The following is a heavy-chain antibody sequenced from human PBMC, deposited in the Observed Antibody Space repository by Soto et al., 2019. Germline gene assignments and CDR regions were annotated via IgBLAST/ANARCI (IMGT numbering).Heavy chain of an antibody. J-gene: IGHJ6*02. CDR3: ATGAPPPPSVYYGLDL. CDR2: ITGTGGAT. D-gene: IGHD3-10*01. CDR1: TFTFKKYV. Sequence: EMQLLESGGGLVRPGGSLRLSCAASTFTFKKYVMSWVRQSPGKGLEWVSAITGTGGATYYAESVKGRFTVSRDNSNNTLFLQMNTLRVEDTAVYFWATGAPPPPSVYYGLDLWGQGTTVTVS. V-gene: IGHV3-23*01.